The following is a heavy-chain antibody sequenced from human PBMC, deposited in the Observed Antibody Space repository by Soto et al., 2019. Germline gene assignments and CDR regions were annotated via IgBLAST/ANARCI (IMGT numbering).Heavy chain of an antibody. J-gene: IGHJ4*02. CDR3: VYRTYNNPNYFAY. D-gene: IGHD3-10*01. CDR1: GFSLSTSAAG. Sequence: SGPTLLNPTQTLTLTCTFSGFSLSTSAAGVGWIRQPPGRALEWLGVIYWNDDKSYSRSLKDRLTITKYTSKNQVVLTMTNMDTVDTAKYYCVYRTYNNPNYFAYWGQGTLVTSPQ. V-gene: IGHV2-5*01. CDR2: IYWNDDK.